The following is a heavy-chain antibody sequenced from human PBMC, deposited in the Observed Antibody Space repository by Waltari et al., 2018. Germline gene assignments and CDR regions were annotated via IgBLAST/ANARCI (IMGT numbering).Heavy chain of an antibody. D-gene: IGHD3-3*01. CDR2: IYTSGST. V-gene: IGHV4-61*02. J-gene: IGHJ6*02. CDR1: GGSISSGSYY. CDR3: ARDRTYDFWSGYYPPAYYYYGMDV. Sequence: QVQLQESGPGLVKPSQTLSLTCTVSGGSISSGSYYWSWIRQPAGKGLEWIGRIYTSGSTTYNPSLKSRVTISVATSKNQFSLKLSAVTAADTAVYYCARDRTYDFWSGYYPPAYYYYGMDVWGQGTTVTVSS.